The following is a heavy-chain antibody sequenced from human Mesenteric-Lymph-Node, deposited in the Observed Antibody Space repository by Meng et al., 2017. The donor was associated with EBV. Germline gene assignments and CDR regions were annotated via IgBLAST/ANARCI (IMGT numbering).Heavy chain of an antibody. J-gene: IGHJ4*02. D-gene: IGHD6-19*01. CDR3: ARQINSGSFESATFDY. V-gene: IGHV4-39*01. CDR2: INWRGTT. CDR1: GGSIGRTSYY. Sequence: RHLQEAGPRLAGASEPLPLPCAVSGGSIGRTSYYWGWIRQSPGKGLEWIGGINWRGTTYYNPSLKSRVTISLDMSKNQFSLRLTSLTATDTALYYCARQINSGSFESATFDYWGQGALVTVSS.